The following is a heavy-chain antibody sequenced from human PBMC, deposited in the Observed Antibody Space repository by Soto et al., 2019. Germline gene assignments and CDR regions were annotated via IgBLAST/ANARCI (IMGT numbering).Heavy chain of an antibody. D-gene: IGHD3-10*01. J-gene: IGHJ4*02. CDR1: SGSISSYY. V-gene: IGHV4-59*01. CDR3: ARTPFYYFGLWTHLYYFDS. Sequence: QVQLLQSGPRLVKPSETLSLTCTVASGSISSYYWSWLRQPPGKGLEWIGYAYYSGTTNYNSSLKSRVTISIDTFKTQFSLTLNSVTAADTAVYYCARTPFYYFGLWTHLYYFDSWDQGALVTVSS. CDR2: AYYSGTT.